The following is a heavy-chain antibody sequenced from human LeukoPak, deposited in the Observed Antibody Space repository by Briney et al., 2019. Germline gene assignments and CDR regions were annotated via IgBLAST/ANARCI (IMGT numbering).Heavy chain of an antibody. Sequence: GGSLRLSCAASGFTVSSNYMSWVRQAPGKGLEWVSVIYSGGSTYYADSVKGRFTISRDNSKNTLYLQMNSLRAEDTAVYYCAKDSWVVPANYYYYYMDVWGKGTTVTVSS. D-gene: IGHD2-2*01. CDR1: GFTVSSNY. CDR3: AKDSWVVPANYYYYYMDV. J-gene: IGHJ6*03. V-gene: IGHV3-66*01. CDR2: IYSGGST.